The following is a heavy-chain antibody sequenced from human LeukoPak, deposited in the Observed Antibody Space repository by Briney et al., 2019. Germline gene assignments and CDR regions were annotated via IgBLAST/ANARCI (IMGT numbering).Heavy chain of an antibody. Sequence: SETLSLTCSVSGGSISGYYWSWIRQPPGKGLEWIGYIYSSGTTNYNPSLKSRVTISVDTSKNQLSLKLTSVTAADTAVFYCARDRTDASGWYYFDHWGQGALVTVSS. CDR3: ARDRTDASGWYYFDH. V-gene: IGHV4-59*01. J-gene: IGHJ4*02. D-gene: IGHD6-19*01. CDR2: IYSSGTT. CDR1: GGSISGYY.